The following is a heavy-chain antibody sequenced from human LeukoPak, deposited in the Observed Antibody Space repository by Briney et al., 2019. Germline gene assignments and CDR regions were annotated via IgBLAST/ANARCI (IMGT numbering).Heavy chain of an antibody. J-gene: IGHJ2*01. Sequence: SETLSLTCAVYGGSFSGYYWSWIRQPLGKGLEWIGEINHSGSTNYNPSLKSRVTISVDTSKNQFSLKLSSVTAADTAVYYCARVAGRWTRPLIVGAAAWYYDLWGRGTLVTVSS. CDR3: ARVAGRWTRPLIVGAAAWYYDL. CDR1: GGSFSGYY. CDR2: INHSGST. V-gene: IGHV4-34*01. D-gene: IGHD1-26*01.